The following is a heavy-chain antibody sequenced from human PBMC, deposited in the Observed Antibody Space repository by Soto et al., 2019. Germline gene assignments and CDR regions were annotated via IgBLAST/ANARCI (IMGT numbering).Heavy chain of an antibody. CDR3: AKIGSSSSVSLPLVLLDY. D-gene: IGHD6-6*01. CDR2: ISGSGGST. J-gene: IGHJ4*02. CDR1: GFTFSSYA. V-gene: IGHV3-23*01. Sequence: GVSLRLSCSASGFTFSSYAMSWVRQAPGKGLEWVSAISGSGGSTYYADSVKGRFTISRDNSKNTLYLQMNSLRAEDMAVYYCAKIGSSSSVSLPLVLLDYWGQGALVTVSS.